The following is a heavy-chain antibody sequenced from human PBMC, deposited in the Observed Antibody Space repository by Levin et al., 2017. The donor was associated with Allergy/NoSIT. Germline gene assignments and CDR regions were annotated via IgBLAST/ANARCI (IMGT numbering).Heavy chain of an antibody. D-gene: IGHD5-12*01. CDR3: ARVMATLWWFDP. CDR1: GGSVRSDTYS. CDR2: IYYSGST. V-gene: IGHV4-61*01. Sequence: SETLSLTCTVSGGSVRSDTYSWSWIRKPPGKGLEWIGYIYYSGSTNYNPSLRSRVTISLDTSKNQFSLKLSSVTAADPAVYYRARVMATLWWFDPWGQGTLVTVSP. J-gene: IGHJ5*02.